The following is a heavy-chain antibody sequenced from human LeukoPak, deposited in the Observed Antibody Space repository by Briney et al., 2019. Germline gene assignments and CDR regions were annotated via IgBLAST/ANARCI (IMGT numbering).Heavy chain of an antibody. D-gene: IGHD3-10*01. V-gene: IGHV3-30-3*01. CDR3: ARESLYGSGSYYAFDY. Sequence: GGSLRLSCAASGFTFSSYAMHWVRQAPGKGLEWVAVISYDGSNKYYADSVKGRFTISRDNSKNTLYLQMNSLRAEDTAVYYCARESLYGSGSYYAFDYWGQGTLVTVSS. CDR2: ISYDGSNK. CDR1: GFTFSSYA. J-gene: IGHJ4*02.